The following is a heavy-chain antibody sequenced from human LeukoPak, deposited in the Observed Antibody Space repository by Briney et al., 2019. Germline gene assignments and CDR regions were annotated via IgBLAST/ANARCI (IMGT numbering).Heavy chain of an antibody. CDR1: GYTFTGYY. J-gene: IGHJ3*02. CDR2: INPSGGST. CDR3: AVRGGYTYYYDSSDAFDI. Sequence: GASVKVSCKASGYTFTGYYMHWVRQAPGQGLEWMGWINPSGGSTSYAQKFQGRVTMTRDTSTSTVFMELSSLRSEDTAVYYCAVRGGYTYYYDSSDAFDIWGQGTMVTVSS. D-gene: IGHD3-22*01. V-gene: IGHV1-46*01.